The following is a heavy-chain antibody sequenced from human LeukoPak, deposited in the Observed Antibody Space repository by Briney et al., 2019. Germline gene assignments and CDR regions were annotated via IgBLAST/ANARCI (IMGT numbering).Heavy chain of an antibody. CDR1: GFTFSSYG. V-gene: IGHV3-7*01. J-gene: IGHJ3*01. D-gene: IGHD2-21*01. Sequence: PGGSLRLSCAASGFTFSSYGMSWVRQAPGKGLEWVAYIRQDGSEKYYVDSLKGRFTLSRDNAKKLLYLQIISLRVEETAAYYCSIRVASPGFAPFDASGEGKPVTVSS. CDR3: SIRVASPGFAPFDA. CDR2: IRQDGSEK.